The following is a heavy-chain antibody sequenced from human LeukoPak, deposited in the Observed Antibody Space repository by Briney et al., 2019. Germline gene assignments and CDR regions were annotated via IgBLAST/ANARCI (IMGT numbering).Heavy chain of an antibody. CDR3: TKDNNCQRATCHGGWLDP. CDR2: IYWNSGGA. V-gene: IGHV3-9*01. D-gene: IGHD2-15*01. J-gene: IGHJ5*02. CDR1: GFTIDNYA. Sequence: GGSLRLSCAASGFTIDNYAMHWVRQAPGKGLEWVAAIYWNSGGAVYADSVQGRFTISRDNAKNSLYLQMNRLRTEDTAFYYCTKDNNCQRATCHGGWLDPWGQGTLVAVSS.